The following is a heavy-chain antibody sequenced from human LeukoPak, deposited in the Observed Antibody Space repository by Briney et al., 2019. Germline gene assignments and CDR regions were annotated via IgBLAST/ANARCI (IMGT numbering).Heavy chain of an antibody. CDR1: GYTFTAYY. Sequence: GASVKVSCKSSGYTFTAYYMHWVRQAPGQGLEWMGWINPNSGGTNYAQKFQGRVTINRDASISTAYMELSRLRSDDTAVYYCARDYYDSSGFGAFDIWGQGTMVTVSS. CDR3: ARDYYDSSGFGAFDI. V-gene: IGHV1-2*02. CDR2: INPNSGGT. J-gene: IGHJ3*02. D-gene: IGHD3-22*01.